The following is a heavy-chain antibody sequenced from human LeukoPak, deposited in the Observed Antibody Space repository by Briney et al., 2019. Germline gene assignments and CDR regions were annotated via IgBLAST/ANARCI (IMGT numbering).Heavy chain of an antibody. CDR2: IYSGGST. J-gene: IGHJ3*02. CDR3: AREGGRDAFDI. Sequence: GGSLRLSCAASGFTVSSNYMSWVRQAPGKGLDWVSVIYSGGSTYYADSVKGRFTISRDNSKNTLYLQMNSLRAEDTAVYYCAREGGRDAFDIWGQGTMVTVSS. V-gene: IGHV3-66*02. CDR1: GFTVSSNY. D-gene: IGHD3-16*01.